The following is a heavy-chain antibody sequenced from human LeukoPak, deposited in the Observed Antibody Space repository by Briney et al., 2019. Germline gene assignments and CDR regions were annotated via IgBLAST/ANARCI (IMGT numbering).Heavy chain of an antibody. CDR2: INHSGST. D-gene: IGHD2-15*01. CDR3: ARDDIVVVVAATRLNYYYGMDV. J-gene: IGHJ6*02. V-gene: IGHV4-34*01. CDR1: GGSISSYY. Sequence: NSSETLSLTCTVSGGSISSYYWSWIRQPPGKGLEWIGEINHSGSTNYNPSLKSRVTISVDTSKNQFSLKLSSVTAADTAVYYCARDDIVVVVAATRLNYYYGMDVWGQGTTVTVSS.